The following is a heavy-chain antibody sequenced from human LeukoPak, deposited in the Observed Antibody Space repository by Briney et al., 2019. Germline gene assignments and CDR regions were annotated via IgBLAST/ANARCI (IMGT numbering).Heavy chain of an antibody. CDR2: TNPNSGNT. Sequence: GASVTVSYTPSDYTFSSYDINGVRPAPGQGLEWMGWTNPNSGNTGYAQNFQGRVTMTRTTSISTAYMELSSLRSEDTAVYYCARFGEYVWGSYRSDYWGQGTLVTVSS. CDR3: ARFGEYVWGSYRSDY. J-gene: IGHJ4*02. V-gene: IGHV1-8*01. CDR1: DYTFSSYD. D-gene: IGHD3-16*02.